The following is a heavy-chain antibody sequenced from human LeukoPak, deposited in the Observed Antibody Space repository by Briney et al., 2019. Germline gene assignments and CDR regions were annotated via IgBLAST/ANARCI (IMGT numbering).Heavy chain of an antibody. Sequence: GGSLRLSCAAAGLTFNNYAMTWVRQAPGKGLEWVASISGRGGTTDCADSVKGRFTISRDNSQNTLYLQMNSLRAEDTAVYYCAKEEKDFYDSSGYYPIDYWGQGTLVTVSS. V-gene: IGHV3-23*01. CDR3: AKEEKDFYDSSGYYPIDY. CDR1: GLTFNNYA. J-gene: IGHJ4*02. D-gene: IGHD3-22*01. CDR2: ISGRGGTT.